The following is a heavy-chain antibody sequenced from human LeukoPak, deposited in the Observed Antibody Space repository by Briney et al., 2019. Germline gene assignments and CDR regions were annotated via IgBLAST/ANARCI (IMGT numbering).Heavy chain of an antibody. D-gene: IGHD6-13*01. CDR2: ISSSSSYV. Sequence: AGGSLRLSCAASGFTFSSYSMTWVRQAPGKGLEWVSSISSSSSYVYYADSVKGRFTISRDNAKNSLYLQMNSLRAEDTAVYCCARWRRANSRALQYWGQGTLVTVSS. CDR3: ARWRRANSRALQY. J-gene: IGHJ4*02. V-gene: IGHV3-21*01. CDR1: GFTFSSYS.